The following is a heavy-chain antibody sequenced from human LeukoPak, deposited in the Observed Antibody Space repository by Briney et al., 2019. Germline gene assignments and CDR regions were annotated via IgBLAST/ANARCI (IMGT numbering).Heavy chain of an antibody. CDR2: IIPIFGTA. J-gene: IGHJ4*02. V-gene: IGHV1-69*01. Sequence: VASVKVSRKASGGTFSSYAISWVRQAPGQGLEWMGGIIPIFGTANYAQKFQGRVTITADESTSTAYMELSSLGSEDTAVYYFARGVPGIAAARVFDYWGQGPRLSVSS. CDR3: ARGVPGIAAARVFDY. D-gene: IGHD6-13*01. CDR1: GGTFSSYA.